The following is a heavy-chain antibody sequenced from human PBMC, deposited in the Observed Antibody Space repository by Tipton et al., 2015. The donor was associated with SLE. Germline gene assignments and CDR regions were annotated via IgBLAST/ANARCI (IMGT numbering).Heavy chain of an antibody. CDR3: ARVSQDMVVTGNWYFDL. V-gene: IGHV4-4*07. J-gene: IGHJ2*01. D-gene: IGHD5-12*01. CDR1: GGSMSSYY. CDR2: INTSGTT. Sequence: TLSLTCTVSGGSMSSYYWSWIRQPAGKGLEWIGRINTSGTTKYNPSLESRVTMSIDTSNNQFSMKLTSVTAADTAIYYCARVSQDMVVTGNWYFDLWGRGTLVTVSS.